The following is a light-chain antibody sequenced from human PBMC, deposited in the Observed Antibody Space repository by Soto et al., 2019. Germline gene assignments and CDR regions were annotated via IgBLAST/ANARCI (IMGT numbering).Light chain of an antibody. CDR2: EVS. Sequence: QSLLTHPASLSGSPGQSITISCTGTSSDIGAYKHVSWYQQHPGKAPKLMIYEVSNRPSGVSNRFSGSKSGNTASLTISGLQAEDEADYYCSSYTTSSTQVFGTGTKVTVL. CDR1: SSDIGAYKH. V-gene: IGLV2-14*01. J-gene: IGLJ1*01. CDR3: SSYTTSSTQV.